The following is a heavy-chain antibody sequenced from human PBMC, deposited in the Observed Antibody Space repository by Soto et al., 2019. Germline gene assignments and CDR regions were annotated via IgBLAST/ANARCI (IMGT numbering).Heavy chain of an antibody. CDR3: AREMVRGRNYYGMDV. V-gene: IGHV4-34*01. J-gene: IGHJ6*02. Sequence: SETLSLTCAVYCGSFSDYYWTWIRQPPGKGLEWIGEIHHSGSTNYNPSLKSRVTISVDKSKNQFSLKLSSVTAADTAVYYCAREMVRGRNYYGMDVWGQGTTVTVSS. CDR2: IHHSGST. CDR1: CGSFSDYY. D-gene: IGHD3-10*01.